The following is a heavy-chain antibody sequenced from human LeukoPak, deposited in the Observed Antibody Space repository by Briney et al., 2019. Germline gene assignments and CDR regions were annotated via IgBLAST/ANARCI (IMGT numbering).Heavy chain of an antibody. J-gene: IGHJ5*02. CDR3: ARHFSDRRGWFDP. CDR1: VDSITRYY. CDR2: IYYSGST. V-gene: IGHV4-59*08. Sequence: PSETLSLTCTVSVDSITRYYWSWIRQPPGKGLEWIGYIYYSGSTNYNPSLKSRVTLSIDTSKNQFSLTLSSVTAADTAMYYCARHFSDRRGWFDPWGQGTLVTVSS. D-gene: IGHD3-22*01.